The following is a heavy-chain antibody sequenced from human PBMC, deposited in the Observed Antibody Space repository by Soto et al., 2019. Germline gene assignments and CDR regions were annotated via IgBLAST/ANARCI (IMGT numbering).Heavy chain of an antibody. D-gene: IGHD2-21*01. V-gene: IGHV4-31*03. J-gene: IGHJ6*02. CDR3: AASCVGCGGFNYYGMDV. Sequence: QVQLQESGPGLVKPSQTLSLTCTVSGGSISSGGYYWSWIRQHPGKGLEWIGYIYYSGSTSYNPSLKSRVTISVATSKTQFSLKLSSVTAADTAVYYCAASCVGCGGFNYYGMDVWGQGTTVTVSS. CDR2: IYYSGST. CDR1: GGSISSGGYY.